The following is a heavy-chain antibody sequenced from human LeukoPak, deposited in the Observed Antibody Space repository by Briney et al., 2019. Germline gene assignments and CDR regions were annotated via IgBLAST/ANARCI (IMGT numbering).Heavy chain of an antibody. V-gene: IGHV4-59*01. Sequence: PSETLSLTCIVSGGSISGYDWSWIRQPPGKGLEWIGYIYYSGSAKYNPFLKSRVSFSVDTSKNQFSLRLTSVTAADTAVYYCARYRQGTSGNDYWGQGTLVTVSS. J-gene: IGHJ4*02. CDR1: GGSISGYD. CDR3: ARYRQGTSGNDY. CDR2: IYYSGSA. D-gene: IGHD2-8*01.